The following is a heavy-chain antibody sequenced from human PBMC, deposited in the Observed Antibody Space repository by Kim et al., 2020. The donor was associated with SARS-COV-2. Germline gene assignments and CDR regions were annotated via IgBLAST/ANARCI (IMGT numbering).Heavy chain of an antibody. J-gene: IGHJ2*01. D-gene: IGHD4-17*01. Sequence: KSRVTIAVDTSKNQFSLKLSSVTAADTAVYYCARLSTTVTTWGLYWYFDLWGRGTLVTVSS. V-gene: IGHV4-59*01. CDR3: ARLSTTVTTWGLYWYFDL.